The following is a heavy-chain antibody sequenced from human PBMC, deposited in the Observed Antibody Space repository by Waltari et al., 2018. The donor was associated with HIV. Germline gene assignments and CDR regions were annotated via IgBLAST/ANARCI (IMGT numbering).Heavy chain of an antibody. D-gene: IGHD3-10*01. J-gene: IGHJ4*02. CDR2: INPSGGST. CDR1: GYTFSSHY. CDR3: ARAYISPRWFGSPGDY. V-gene: IGHV1-46*01. Sequence: QVQVVQSGAEVKKPGASVKVSCKASGYTFSSHYMHWVRQAPGQGLEWMGIINPSGGSTSYAQKFQGRVTMTRDTSTSTVYMELSSLRSEDTAVYYCARAYISPRWFGSPGDYWGQGTLVTVSS.